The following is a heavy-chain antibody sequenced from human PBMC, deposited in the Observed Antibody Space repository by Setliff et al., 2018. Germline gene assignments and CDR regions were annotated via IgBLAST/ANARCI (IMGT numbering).Heavy chain of an antibody. Sequence: ASVKVSCKASGYIFNTFGISWVRRAPGQGLEWIGWISPYNGDTKYTQKLKDRVTMTTDTSTRKAFLEVRSLGSDATAVYYCPRSPPNRGVGQGHHMDVWGKGTTVTVSS. D-gene: IGHD1-26*01. CDR1: GYIFNTFG. CDR2: ISPYNGDT. J-gene: IGHJ6*03. CDR3: PRSPPNRGVGQGHHMDV. V-gene: IGHV1-18*01.